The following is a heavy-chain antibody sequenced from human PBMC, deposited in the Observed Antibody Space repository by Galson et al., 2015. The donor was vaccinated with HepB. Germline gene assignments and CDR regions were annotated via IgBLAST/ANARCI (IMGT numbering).Heavy chain of an antibody. D-gene: IGHD6-19*01. V-gene: IGHV3-30*03. Sequence: SLRLSCAASGFTFSTYGMHWVRQAPGKGLEWVAVISDDGSDKDYADSVRGRFTISRDNSRNTLFLQMNSLRAEDTAVYYCARNPSGPLPYTSGLSARIFWGQGTLVTVSS. J-gene: IGHJ4*02. CDR2: ISDDGSDK. CDR1: GFTFSTYG. CDR3: ARNPSGPLPYTSGLSARIF.